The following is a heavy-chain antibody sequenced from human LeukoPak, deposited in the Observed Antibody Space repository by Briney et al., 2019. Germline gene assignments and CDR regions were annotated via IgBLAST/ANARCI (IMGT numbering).Heavy chain of an antibody. D-gene: IGHD3-10*01. CDR3: ARVPLWFGEFGDAFDI. Sequence: GASVKVSCKASGYTFTSYGISWVRQAPGQGLEWMGWISAYNGNTNYAQKLQGRVTMTTDTSTSTAYMELRSLRSDDTAVYYCARVPLWFGEFGDAFDIWGQGTMVTVSS. V-gene: IGHV1-18*01. J-gene: IGHJ3*02. CDR1: GYTFTSYG. CDR2: ISAYNGNT.